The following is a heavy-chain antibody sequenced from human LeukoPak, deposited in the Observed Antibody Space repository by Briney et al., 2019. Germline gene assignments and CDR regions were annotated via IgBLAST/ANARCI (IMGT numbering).Heavy chain of an antibody. CDR3: ARDPYGSGSYYVYYYYYMDV. V-gene: IGHV1-18*01. D-gene: IGHD3-10*01. CDR1: GYTFTSYG. J-gene: IGHJ6*03. CDR2: ISAYNGNT. Sequence: GASVQVSCKASGYTFTSYGISWVRQAPGQGLEWMGWISAYNGNTNYAQKLQGRVTMTTDTSTSTAYMELRSLRSDDTAVYYCARDPYGSGSYYVYYYYYMDVWGKGTTVTVSS.